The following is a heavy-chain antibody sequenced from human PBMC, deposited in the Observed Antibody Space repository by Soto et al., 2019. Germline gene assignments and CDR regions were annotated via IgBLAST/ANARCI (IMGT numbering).Heavy chain of an antibody. CDR3: ARVFQSTSLDFWSGYYTPRYFDY. V-gene: IGHV1-18*04. J-gene: IGHJ4*02. Sequence: QVQLVQSGAEVKKPGASVKVSCKASGYSFTTYGFTWVRQAPGQGLEWMGWISTYNGYTNYAQQLQGRVTMTTDTSTSTAYMELRSLRSDDTAVYYCARVFQSTSLDFWSGYYTPRYFDYWGQGTLVTVSS. CDR2: ISTYNGYT. D-gene: IGHD3-3*01. CDR1: GYSFTTYG.